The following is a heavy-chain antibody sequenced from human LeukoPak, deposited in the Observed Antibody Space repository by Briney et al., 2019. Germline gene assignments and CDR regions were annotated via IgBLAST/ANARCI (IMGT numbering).Heavy chain of an antibody. CDR1: GFSFNTYG. V-gene: IGHV3-33*01. CDR2: IWYDGSNK. D-gene: IGHD2-8*01. J-gene: IGHJ4*02. CDR3: ARDPNGFLLDY. Sequence: GGSLRLSCAASGFSFNTYGMHWVRQAPGKGLEWVALIWYDGSNKYYTDSMKGRFTISRDNSKNTLYLQMNSLRAEDTAVYYCARDPNGFLLDYRGQGTLVTVSS.